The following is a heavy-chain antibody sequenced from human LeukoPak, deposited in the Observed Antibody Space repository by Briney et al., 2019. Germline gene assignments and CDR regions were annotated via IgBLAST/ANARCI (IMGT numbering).Heavy chain of an antibody. Sequence: ASVKVSCKASGYTFTSYGISWVRQAPGQGLEWMGWISAYNGNTNYAQKLQGRVTMTTDTSTSTAYMELRSLRSDDTAVYHCARDRYDSSGYPSDYWGQGTLVTVSS. V-gene: IGHV1-18*01. CDR3: ARDRYDSSGYPSDY. J-gene: IGHJ4*02. CDR2: ISAYNGNT. CDR1: GYTFTSYG. D-gene: IGHD3-22*01.